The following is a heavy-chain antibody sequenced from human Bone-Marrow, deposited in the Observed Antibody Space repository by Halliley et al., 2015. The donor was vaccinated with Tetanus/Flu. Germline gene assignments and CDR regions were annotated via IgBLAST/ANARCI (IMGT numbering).Heavy chain of an antibody. CDR3: ARGSFGTGTFLQYFFGLDI. Sequence: NSDGGSTSYGDSVKGRFTISRDNANTLLYLQMDSLTVEDTAVYFCARGSFGTGTFLQYFFGLDIWGQGTAVTVSS. D-gene: IGHD3-16*01. V-gene: IGHV3-74*01. CDR2: NSDGGST. J-gene: IGHJ6*02.